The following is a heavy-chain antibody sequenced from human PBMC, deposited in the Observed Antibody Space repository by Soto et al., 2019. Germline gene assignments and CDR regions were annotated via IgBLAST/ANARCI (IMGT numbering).Heavy chain of an antibody. CDR1: GYTFTSHG. D-gene: IGHD3-22*01. J-gene: IGHJ3*02. CDR3: ARVSDSSGYYDAFDI. CDR2: ISAYNGNT. Sequence: GASVKVSCTASGYTFTSHGITCVRQAPGQGLEWMGWISAYNGNTNYAQKLQGRVTMTTDTSTSTAYMELRSLRSDDTAVYYCARVSDSSGYYDAFDIWGQGTMVTVSS. V-gene: IGHV1-18*01.